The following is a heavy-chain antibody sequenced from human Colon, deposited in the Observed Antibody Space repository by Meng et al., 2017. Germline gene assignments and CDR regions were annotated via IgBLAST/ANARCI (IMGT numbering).Heavy chain of an antibody. D-gene: IGHD6-19*01. V-gene: IGHV4-30-4*01. CDR2: IYYSGST. Sequence: QVQLQESGPGLVKPSQTLSLTCPVSGGSISSGDYYWSWIRQPPGKGLEWIGYIYYSGSTYYNPSLKSRVTISVDTSKNQFSLKLSSVTAADTAVYYCVRSSGWVRTGFDPWGQGTLVTVSS. CDR1: GGSISSGDYY. CDR3: VRSSGWVRTGFDP. J-gene: IGHJ5*02.